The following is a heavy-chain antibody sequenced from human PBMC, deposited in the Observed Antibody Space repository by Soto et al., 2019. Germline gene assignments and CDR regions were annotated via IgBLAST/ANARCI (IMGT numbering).Heavy chain of an antibody. D-gene: IGHD6-6*01. Sequence: EVQLVESGGGLVQPGGSLRVSCAASGFTFSTYSMNWVRQAPGKGLEWVSYMSSRSLTIYYTDSVKGRFTISRDNAKNSLYLQMNRLRDEDTAVYYCARGGSSSDNGMDVWGQGTKVTVSS. CDR3: ARGGSSSDNGMDV. CDR1: GFTFSTYS. CDR2: MSSRSLTI. J-gene: IGHJ6*02. V-gene: IGHV3-48*02.